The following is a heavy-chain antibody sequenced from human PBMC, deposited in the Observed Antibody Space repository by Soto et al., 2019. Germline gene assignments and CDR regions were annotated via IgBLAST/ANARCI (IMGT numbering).Heavy chain of an antibody. CDR2: IGTAGDT. J-gene: IGHJ3*02. D-gene: IGHD4-17*01. CDR1: GFTFSSYD. V-gene: IGHV3-13*04. Sequence: EVQLVESGGGLVQPGGSLRLSCAASGFTFSSYDMHWVRQATGKGLEWVSAIGTAGDTYYPGSVKGRFTISRENVKNSLYLQMNSLRAGDTAVYYCARGRRATVTTRQPSGAFDIWGQETMVTVSS. CDR3: ARGRRATVTTRQPSGAFDI.